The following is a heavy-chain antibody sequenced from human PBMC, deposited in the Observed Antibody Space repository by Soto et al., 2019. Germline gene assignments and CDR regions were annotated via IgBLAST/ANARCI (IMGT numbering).Heavy chain of an antibody. V-gene: IGHV4-59*08. D-gene: IGHD4-17*01. Sequence: SETLSLTCTVSGGSISDYFWTWIRQPPGKGLEWIGHIYQTGSTNYNPSLKSRLTMSLDTSKNQFSLKLSSVTAADTAVYFCTRGKGATVTTYYWFDPWGQGTLVTVSS. CDR1: GGSISDYF. CDR3: TRGKGATVTTYYWFDP. CDR2: IYQTGST. J-gene: IGHJ5*02.